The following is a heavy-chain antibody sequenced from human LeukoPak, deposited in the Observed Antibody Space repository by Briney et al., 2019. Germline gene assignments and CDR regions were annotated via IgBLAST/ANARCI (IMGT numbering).Heavy chain of an antibody. CDR2: ISSSSSYI. Sequence: GGSLRLSCAASGSTFSSYSMNWVRQAPGKGLEWVSSISSSSSYIYYADSVKGRFTISRDNAKNSLYLQMNSLRAEDTAVYYCARDPSITMVRGVINDDYWGQGTLVTVSS. CDR1: GSTFSSYS. J-gene: IGHJ4*02. D-gene: IGHD3-10*01. V-gene: IGHV3-21*01. CDR3: ARDPSITMVRGVINDDY.